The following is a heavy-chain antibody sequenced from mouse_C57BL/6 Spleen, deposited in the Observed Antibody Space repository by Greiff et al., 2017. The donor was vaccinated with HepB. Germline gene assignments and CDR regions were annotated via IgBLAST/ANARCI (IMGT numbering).Heavy chain of an antibody. J-gene: IGHJ2*01. Sequence: EVQVVESEGGLVQPGSSMKLSCTASGFTFSDYYMAWVRQVPEKGLEWVANINYDGSSTYYLDSLKSRFIISRDNAKNILYLQMSSLKSEDTATYYCARDGYYPFDYWGQGTTLTVSS. CDR1: GFTFSDYY. V-gene: IGHV5-16*01. CDR3: ARDGYYPFDY. CDR2: INYDGSST. D-gene: IGHD2-3*01.